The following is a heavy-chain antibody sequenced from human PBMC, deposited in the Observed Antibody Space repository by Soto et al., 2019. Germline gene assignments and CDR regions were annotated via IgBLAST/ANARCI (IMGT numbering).Heavy chain of an antibody. V-gene: IGHV3-7*01. CDR2: IKADGREK. CDR3: ARGRGLDY. CDR1: GFTFSTYW. Sequence: EVQLVESGGGLVQPGGSLRLSCAASGFTFSTYWRSWVRQAPGKGLECVANIKADGREKYYVDSVKGRFTISRDNAKDSLFLQMDSLRAEDTAVYFCARGRGLDYWGQGTLVTVSS. J-gene: IGHJ4*02.